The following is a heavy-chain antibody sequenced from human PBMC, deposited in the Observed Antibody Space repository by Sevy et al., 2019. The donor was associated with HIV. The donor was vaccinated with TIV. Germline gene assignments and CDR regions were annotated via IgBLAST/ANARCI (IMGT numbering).Heavy chain of an antibody. CDR1: GFTFSSYA. CDR3: ARGGIVVVPAAIVH. J-gene: IGHJ4*02. D-gene: IGHD2-2*01. V-gene: IGHV3-30-3*01. CDR2: ISYDGSNK. Sequence: GGCLRLSCAASGFTFSSYAMHWVRQAPGKGLEWVAVISYDGSNKYYADSVKGRFTISRDNSKNTLYLQMNSLRAEDTAVYYCARGGIVVVPAAIVHWGQGTLVTVSS.